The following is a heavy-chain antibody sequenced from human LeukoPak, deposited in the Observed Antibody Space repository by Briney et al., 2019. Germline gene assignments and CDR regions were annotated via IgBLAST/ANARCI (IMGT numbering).Heavy chain of an antibody. J-gene: IGHJ4*02. CDR3: ARVAYGSGSRLIDC. CDR2: VYYSGLT. V-gene: IGHV4-39*07. Sequence: SETLSLTCTVSGGSINSSNYNWGWIRQPPRRGPEWLASVYYSGLTYYNSSLKSRVSISVDTSKNQFSLKLTSVTAADTAVYYCARVAYGSGSRLIDCWGQGTLVTVSS. D-gene: IGHD3-10*01. CDR1: GGSINSSNYN.